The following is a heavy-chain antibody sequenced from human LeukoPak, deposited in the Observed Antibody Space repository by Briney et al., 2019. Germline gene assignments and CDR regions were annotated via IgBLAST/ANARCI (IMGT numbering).Heavy chain of an antibody. CDR2: AYYRSQWYN. Sequence: SQTLSLTCAIFGDSVSSNSGAWNWIRQSPSRGLEWLGRAYYRSQWYNDYAFSVKGRIAIDADTSKNHFSLQLNSVTPEDTAVYYCAREEAGTYGFQYWGQGTLVTVSS. CDR3: AREEAGTYGFQY. V-gene: IGHV6-1*01. J-gene: IGHJ4*02. CDR1: GDSVSSNSGA. D-gene: IGHD3-10*01.